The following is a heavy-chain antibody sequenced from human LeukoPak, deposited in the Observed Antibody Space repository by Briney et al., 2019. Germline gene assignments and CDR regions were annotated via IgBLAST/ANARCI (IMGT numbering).Heavy chain of an antibody. CDR1: GFTFDDYA. CDR3: ARGPLGIGSY. J-gene: IGHJ4*02. Sequence: PGGSLRLSCAASGFTFDDYAMHWVRQAPGKGLEWVSGISWNSGSIGYADSVKGRFTISRDNAKNSLYLQMNSLRAEDTAVYYCARGPLGIGSYWGQGTLVTVSS. D-gene: IGHD7-27*01. CDR2: ISWNSGSI. V-gene: IGHV3-9*01.